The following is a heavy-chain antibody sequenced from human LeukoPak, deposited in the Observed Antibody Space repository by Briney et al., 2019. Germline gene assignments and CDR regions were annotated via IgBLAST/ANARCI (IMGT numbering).Heavy chain of an antibody. CDR3: ASRGYSYGTLYYFDY. Sequence: SETLSLTCTVSGGSISSYYWSWIRQPAGKGLEGIGRIYTSGSTNYNPSLKSRVTMSVDTSKNQFSLKLSSVTAADTAVYYCASRGYSYGTLYYFDYWGQGTLVTVSS. J-gene: IGHJ4*02. V-gene: IGHV4-4*07. CDR2: IYTSGST. CDR1: GGSISSYY. D-gene: IGHD5-18*01.